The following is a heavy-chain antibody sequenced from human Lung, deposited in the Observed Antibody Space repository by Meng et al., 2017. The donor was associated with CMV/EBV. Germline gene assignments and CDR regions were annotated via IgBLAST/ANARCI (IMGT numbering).Heavy chain of an antibody. Sequence: GFTSNNYGMHWGRQAPGKGLEWVAFIRTGGSHSFHAESVKGRFTISRDNSNNTLYLQLNSLRAEDTGVYFCAKDIPMRRGVTAWFDPLGQGTLVTVSS. V-gene: IGHV3-30*02. CDR3: AKDIPMRRGVTAWFDP. CDR2: IRTGGSHS. CDR1: GFTSNNYG. D-gene: IGHD3-10*01. J-gene: IGHJ5*02.